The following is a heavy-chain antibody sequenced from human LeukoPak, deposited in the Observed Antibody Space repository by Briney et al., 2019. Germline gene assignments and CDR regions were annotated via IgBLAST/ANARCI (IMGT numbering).Heavy chain of an antibody. CDR2: IKKDGSEE. D-gene: IGHD1-14*01. CDR1: GFTLNSYL. Sequence: GGSLRLSCAASGFTLNSYLMSWVRQAPGRGLEWVANIKKDGSEENYLDSVKGRITVSRDNAKNSPFLQMNSLRGEDTAVYYCARSNPNRNALDLWGQGTMVTISS. V-gene: IGHV3-7*01. CDR3: ARSNPNRNALDL. J-gene: IGHJ3*01.